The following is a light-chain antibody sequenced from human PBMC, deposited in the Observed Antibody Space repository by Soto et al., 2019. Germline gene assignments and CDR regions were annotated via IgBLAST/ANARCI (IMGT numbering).Light chain of an antibody. CDR1: SSDVGSSNG. J-gene: IGLJ1*01. V-gene: IGLV2-18*02. CDR2: DVS. CDR3: SSYTSTKTYV. Sequence: QSVLTQPPSVSGSPGQSVAISCTGTSSDVGSSNGVSWYQQPPGTAPKLMIYDVSNRPSGVPDRFSGSKSGNTASLTISGLQAEDEADYYCSSYTSTKTYVFGTGTKFTVL.